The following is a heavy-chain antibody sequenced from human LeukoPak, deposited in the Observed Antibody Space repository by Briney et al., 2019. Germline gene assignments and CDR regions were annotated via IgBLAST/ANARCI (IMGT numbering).Heavy chain of an antibody. CDR1: GFTFSSYS. CDR3: ARVEDSGYYFDY. V-gene: IGHV3-21*01. D-gene: IGHD3-10*01. J-gene: IGHJ4*02. Sequence: PGGSLRLSCAASGFTFSSYSMNWVRQAPGKGLEWVSSISSSSSYIYYADSVKGRFTISRDNAKNSLYLQMNSLRAEDTAVYYCARVEDSGYYFDYWGQGTLVTVSS. CDR2: ISSSSSYI.